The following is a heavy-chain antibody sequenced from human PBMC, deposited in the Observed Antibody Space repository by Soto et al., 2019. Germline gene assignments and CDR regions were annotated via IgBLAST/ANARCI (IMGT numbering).Heavy chain of an antibody. V-gene: IGHV3-74*02. J-gene: IGHJ6*03. D-gene: IGHD2-15*01. CDR1: GFTFSNYW. CDR2: INSEGSVS. Sequence: ESGGGLVQPGGSLRLSCAASGFTFSNYWMYWVRQAPGKGLEWVSRINSEGSVSSHADSVKGRLTISRDNVKNTLYLHMDSLRAEDTAVYYCARGDCVGGTCYSLAGSFYYYMDVWGKGTTVTVFS. CDR3: ARGDCVGGTCYSLAGSFYYYMDV.